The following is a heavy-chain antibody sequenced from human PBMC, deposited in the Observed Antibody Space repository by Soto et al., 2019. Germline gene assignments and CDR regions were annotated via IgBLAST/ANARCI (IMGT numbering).Heavy chain of an antibody. D-gene: IGHD5-18*01. CDR2: IRSKAYGGTT. J-gene: IGHJ4*02. CDR1: GFTFGDYA. V-gene: IGHV3-49*04. CDR3: TRSVDTAMVMDY. Sequence: LRLSCTASGFTFGDYAMSWVRQAPGKGLEWVGFIRSKAYGGTTEYAASVKGRFTISRDDSKSIAYLQMNSLKTEDTAVYYCTRSVDTAMVMDYWGQGTLVTVSS.